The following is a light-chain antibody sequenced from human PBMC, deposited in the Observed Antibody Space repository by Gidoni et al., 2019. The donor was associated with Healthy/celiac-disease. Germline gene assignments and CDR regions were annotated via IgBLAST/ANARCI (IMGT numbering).Light chain of an antibody. CDR2: EVS. J-gene: IGLJ2*01. CDR1: SSDVGGYNS. V-gene: IGLV2-14*01. Sequence: QSALTQPASVSGSPGQPNTISCTGTSSDVGGYNSVSWYQQHPGKAPKLMIYEVSNRPSGVSNRFSGSKSGNTASRTISGLQAEDEADYYCSSYTSSSTLEGVFGGGTKLTVL. CDR3: SSYTSSSTLEGV.